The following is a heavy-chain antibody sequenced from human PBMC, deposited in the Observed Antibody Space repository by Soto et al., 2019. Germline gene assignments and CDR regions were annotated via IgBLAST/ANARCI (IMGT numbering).Heavy chain of an antibody. CDR3: ARDGTPLLGFGELSKSWFAP. Sequence: QVQLVESGGGVVQPGRSLRLSCAASGFTFSSYGMHWVRQAPGKGLEWVAVIWYDGSNKYYADSVKGRFTISRDNSKNTLYLQMNSLRAEDTAVYYCARDGTPLLGFGELSKSWFAPWGQGTLVTVSS. J-gene: IGHJ5*02. CDR2: IWYDGSNK. V-gene: IGHV3-33*01. CDR1: GFTFSSYG. D-gene: IGHD3-10*01.